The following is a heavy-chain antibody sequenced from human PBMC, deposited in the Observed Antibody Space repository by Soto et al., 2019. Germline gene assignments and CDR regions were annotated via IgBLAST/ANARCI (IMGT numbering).Heavy chain of an antibody. J-gene: IGHJ3*02. CDR3: AKDQMGFSSSSHVVVVAATLPPDAFDI. CDR2: ISGSGGST. Sequence: GGSLRLSCAASGFTFSSYAMSWVRQAPGKGLEWVSAISGSGGSTYYADSVKGRFTISRDNSKNTLYLLMNSLRAEDTAVYYCAKDQMGFSSSSHVVVVAATLPPDAFDIWGQGTMVTVSS. D-gene: IGHD2-15*01. CDR1: GFTFSSYA. V-gene: IGHV3-23*01.